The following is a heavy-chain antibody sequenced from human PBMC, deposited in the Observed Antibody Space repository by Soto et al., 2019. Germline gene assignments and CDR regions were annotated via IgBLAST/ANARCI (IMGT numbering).Heavy chain of an antibody. CDR2: INPNSGGT. Sequence: AAVKVSCKASGYTFTGYYMHWVRQAPGQGLEWMGWINPNSGGTNYAQKFQGRVTMTRDTSISTAYMELSRLRSDDTAVYYCATFPHPRSFQSFYTLYGLDVWGQGTTVTVSS. CDR1: GYTFTGYY. CDR3: ATFPHPRSFQSFYTLYGLDV. V-gene: IGHV1-2*02. J-gene: IGHJ6*02.